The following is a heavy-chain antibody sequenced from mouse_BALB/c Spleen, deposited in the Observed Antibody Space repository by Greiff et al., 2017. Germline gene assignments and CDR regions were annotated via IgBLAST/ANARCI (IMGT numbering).Heavy chain of an antibody. D-gene: IGHD4-1*01. CDR2: ISYSGST. CDR1: GDSITSGY. V-gene: IGHV3-8*02. J-gene: IGHJ4*01. Sequence: EVQLVESGPSLVKPSQTLSLTCSVTGDSITSGYWNWIRKFPGNKLEYMGYISYSGSTYYNPSLKSRISITRDTSKNQYYLQLNSVTTDDTATYYCARYGRVTGMAMDYWGQGTSVTVSS. CDR3: ARYGRVTGMAMDY.